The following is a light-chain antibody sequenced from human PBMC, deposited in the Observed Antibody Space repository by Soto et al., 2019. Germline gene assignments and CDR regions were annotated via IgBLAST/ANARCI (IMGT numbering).Light chain of an antibody. CDR1: QVISSY. J-gene: IGKJ3*01. V-gene: IGKV1-9*01. CDR2: AAS. Sequence: DIQLTQSPSFLSASVGDRVTITCRASQVISSYLAWYQQKPGKAPKLLIYAASTLQSGVPSRFSGSGSGTEFTLTISSLQPEDFATYYCQQLNSFTFTFGPGTKVDIK. CDR3: QQLNSFTFT.